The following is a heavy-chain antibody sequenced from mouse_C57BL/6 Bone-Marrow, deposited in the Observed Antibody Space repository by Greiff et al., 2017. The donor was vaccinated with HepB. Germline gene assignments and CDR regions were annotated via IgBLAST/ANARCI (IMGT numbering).Heavy chain of an antibody. Sequence: VKLMESGPGLVQPSQSLSITCTVSGFSLTSYGVHWVRQSPGKGLEWLGVIWRGGSTDYNAAFMSRLSITKDNSKSQVFFKMNSLQADDTAIYYCAKTAMITTSPYYAMDYWGQGTSVTVSS. CDR3: AKTAMITTSPYYAMDY. D-gene: IGHD2-4*01. CDR1: GFSLTSYG. CDR2: IWRGGST. J-gene: IGHJ4*01. V-gene: IGHV2-5*01.